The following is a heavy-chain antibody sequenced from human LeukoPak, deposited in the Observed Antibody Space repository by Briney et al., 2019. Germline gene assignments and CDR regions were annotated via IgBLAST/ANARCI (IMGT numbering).Heavy chain of an antibody. D-gene: IGHD6-25*01. CDR1: GGSISSYY. V-gene: IGHV4-59*01. CDR2: IYHTGST. CDR3: ARRGRNSSGWQDYL. J-gene: IGHJ4*02. Sequence: SETLSLTCTVSGGSISSYYWSWIRQPPGKGLEWIADIYHTGSTNYNPSLSSRVTISIDTAKNQFSLKLTSVTAADPAVYYCARRGRNSSGWQDYLWGQGTLVTVSS.